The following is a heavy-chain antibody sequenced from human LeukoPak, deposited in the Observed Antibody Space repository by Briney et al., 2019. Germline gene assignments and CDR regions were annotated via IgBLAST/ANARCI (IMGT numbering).Heavy chain of an antibody. CDR3: ARHREAALRFDP. D-gene: IGHD2-2*02. V-gene: IGHV4-39*01. CDR1: GGSISSSSYY. CDR2: IYYSGST. Sequence: SETLSLTCTVSGGSISSSSYYWGWIRQPPGKGLEWIGSIYYSGSTYYNPSLKSRVTISVDTSKNQFSLKLSSVTAADTAVYYCARHREAALRFDPWGQGTLVTVSS. J-gene: IGHJ5*02.